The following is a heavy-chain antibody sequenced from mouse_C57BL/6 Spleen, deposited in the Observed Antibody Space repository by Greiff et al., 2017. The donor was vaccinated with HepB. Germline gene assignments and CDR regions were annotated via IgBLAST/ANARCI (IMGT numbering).Heavy chain of an antibody. V-gene: IGHV3-6*01. CDR2: ISYDGSN. CDR3: ARGGAYYRNEDY. CDR1: GYSITSGYY. Sequence: EVKLQESGPGLVKPSQSLSLTCSVTGYSITSGYYWNWIRQFPGNKLEWMGYISYDGSNNYNPSLKNRISITRDTSKNQFFLKLNSVTTEDTATYDCARGGAYYRNEDYWGQGTTLTVSS. D-gene: IGHD2-14*01. J-gene: IGHJ2*01.